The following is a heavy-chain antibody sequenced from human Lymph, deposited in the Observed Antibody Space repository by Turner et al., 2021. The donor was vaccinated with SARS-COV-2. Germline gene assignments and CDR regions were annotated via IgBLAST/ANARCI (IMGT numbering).Heavy chain of an antibody. CDR1: GYTFTGYY. V-gene: IGHV1-2*02. D-gene: IGHD3-22*01. Sequence: QVQLVQSGAEVKEPGASVKFSSTASGYTFTGYYMHWVRQAPGQGLEWMGWINPDSGGTNDAKNFKDRVTMTRDTSISTAYMELSRLRSDDTAVYYCARGGLYYYDSSAYYGDAFDFWGQGTMVTVSS. CDR2: INPDSGGT. J-gene: IGHJ3*01. CDR3: ARGGLYYYDSSAYYGDAFDF.